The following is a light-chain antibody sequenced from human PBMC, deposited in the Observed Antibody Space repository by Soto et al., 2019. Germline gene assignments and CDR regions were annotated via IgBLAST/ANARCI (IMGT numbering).Light chain of an antibody. CDR3: CSYAGNTTQSYV. CDR2: EVS. CDR1: NSDVGSYNL. V-gene: IGLV2-23*02. J-gene: IGLJ1*01. Sequence: QSVLTQPASVSGSPGQSITISCTGTNSDVGSYNLVSWYQQHPGKAPKVIIYEVSERPSGVSDRFSGSKSGNTASLMISGLQAEDESDYYCCSYAGNTTQSYVFGSVTEVTDL.